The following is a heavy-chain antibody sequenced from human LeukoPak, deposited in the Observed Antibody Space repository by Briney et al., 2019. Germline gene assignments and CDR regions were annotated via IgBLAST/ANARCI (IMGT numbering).Heavy chain of an antibody. CDR2: IYYSGST. J-gene: IGHJ6*03. V-gene: IGHV4-59*12. CDR3: ARGRYYYGSGSYSYYYYYYYMDV. D-gene: IGHD3-10*01. Sequence: SETLSLTCTVSGGSISSYYWSWIRQPPGKGLEWIGYIYYSGSTNYNPSLKSRVTISVDTSKNQFSLKLSSVTAADTAVYYCARGRYYYGSGSYSYYYYYYYMDVWGKGTTVTVSS. CDR1: GGSISSYY.